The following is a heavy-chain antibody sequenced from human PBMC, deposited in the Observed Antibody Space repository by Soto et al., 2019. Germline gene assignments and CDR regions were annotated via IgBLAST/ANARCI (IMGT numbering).Heavy chain of an antibody. CDR3: ARESEDLTSNFDY. CDR1: GFTFTRYS. V-gene: IGHV3-21*06. Sequence: RLSCAASGFTFTRYSMNWVRQAPGKGLEWVSSISSTTNYIYYGDSMKGRFTISRDNAKNSLYLEMNSVRAEDTAVYYCARESEDLTSNFDYWGQGTLVTVSS. J-gene: IGHJ4*02. CDR2: ISSTTNYI.